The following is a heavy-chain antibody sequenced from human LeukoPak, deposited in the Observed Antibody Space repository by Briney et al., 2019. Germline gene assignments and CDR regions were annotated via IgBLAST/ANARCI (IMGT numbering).Heavy chain of an antibody. Sequence: GGSLRLSCAASGFNFNNYAMHWARQAPGKGLEWVALITYDGSNEYYADSVKGRFTISRDDSKNTLYLQMNSLRGEDTAVYYCAREQRGYDCYYWGQGTLVTVSS. V-gene: IGHV3-30*04. CDR3: AREQRGYDCYY. CDR1: GFNFNNYA. CDR2: ITYDGSNE. D-gene: IGHD5-12*01. J-gene: IGHJ4*02.